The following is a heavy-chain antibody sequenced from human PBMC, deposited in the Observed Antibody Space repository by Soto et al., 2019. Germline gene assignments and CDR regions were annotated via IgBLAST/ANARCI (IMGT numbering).Heavy chain of an antibody. Sequence: PSETLSLTCTVSGDAIRSDPWNWIRQTPGKGLEWIGYVYYAGTTKYNPSVKSRVTIVVDRSKNQFSLKLASVTPEDTAVYFCARGHYYDSSVLFDFWGQGGLVTVSS. CDR1: GDAIRSDP. CDR3: ARGHYYDSSVLFDF. CDR2: VYYAGTT. V-gene: IGHV4-59*01. D-gene: IGHD3-22*01. J-gene: IGHJ4*02.